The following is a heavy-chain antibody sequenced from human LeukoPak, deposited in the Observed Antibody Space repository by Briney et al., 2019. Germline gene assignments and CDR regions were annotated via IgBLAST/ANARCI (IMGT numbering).Heavy chain of an antibody. D-gene: IGHD6-19*01. J-gene: IGHJ4*02. V-gene: IGHV3-21*01. Sequence: GGSLRLSCAASGFAFSDYSMNWVRQAPGKGLEWVSSISSSSSYIYYADSVKGRFTISRDNAKNSLYLQMNSLRAEDTAVYYCARGGQQWLVWYYFDYWGQGTLVTVSS. CDR1: GFAFSDYS. CDR3: ARGGQQWLVWYYFDY. CDR2: ISSSSSYI.